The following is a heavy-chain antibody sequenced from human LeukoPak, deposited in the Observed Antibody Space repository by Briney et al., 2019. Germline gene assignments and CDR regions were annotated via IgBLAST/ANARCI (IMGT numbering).Heavy chain of an antibody. J-gene: IGHJ4*02. CDR2: INSDGSST. V-gene: IGHV3-74*01. Sequence: GGSLRLSCAASGFTFSSYWMHWVRQAPGKGLVWVSRINSDGSSTSYADSVKGRFTISRDNSKNTLYLQMNSLRAEDTAVYYCASGGLHYYDSSGSSDYWGQGTLVTVSS. CDR3: ASGGLHYYDSSGSSDY. D-gene: IGHD3-22*01. CDR1: GFTFSSYW.